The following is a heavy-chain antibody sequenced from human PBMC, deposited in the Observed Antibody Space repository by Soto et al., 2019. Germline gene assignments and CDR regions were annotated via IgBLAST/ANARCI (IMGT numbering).Heavy chain of an antibody. Sequence: SETLSLTCTVSGGSISNYYWSWIRQPPGKGLEWIGYIYYTGTTYYNPSLKSRVTMSVDTSKNQFSLKLSSVTAADTAVYYCATDRLTEQQLGGYYYYAVDVWGQGTTVTVSS. J-gene: IGHJ6*02. CDR3: ATDRLTEQQLGGYYYYAVDV. V-gene: IGHV4-59*01. D-gene: IGHD6-13*01. CDR1: GGSISNYY. CDR2: IYYTGTT.